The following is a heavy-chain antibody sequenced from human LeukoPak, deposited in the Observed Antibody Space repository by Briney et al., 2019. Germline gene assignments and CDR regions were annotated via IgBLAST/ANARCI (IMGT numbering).Heavy chain of an antibody. V-gene: IGHV1-46*01. Sequence: ASVKVSCKASGYTFTSYYMHWVRQAPGQGLEWMGIINPSGGSTSYAQKFQGRVTMTRDMSTSTVYMELSSLRSEDTAVYYCARVRLERQYRDAFDIWGQGTMVTVSS. CDR1: GYTFTSYY. D-gene: IGHD1-1*01. CDR3: ARVRLERQYRDAFDI. CDR2: INPSGGST. J-gene: IGHJ3*02.